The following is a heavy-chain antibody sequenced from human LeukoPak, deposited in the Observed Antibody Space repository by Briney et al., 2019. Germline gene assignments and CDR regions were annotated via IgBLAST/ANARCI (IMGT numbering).Heavy chain of an antibody. Sequence: SETLSLTCTVSGGSISSGGYYWSWIRQHPGKGLEWIGYIYYSGSTNYNPSLKSRVTISVDTSKNQFSLKLSSVTAADTAVYYCARECEMATIRGACDAFDIWGQGTMVTVSS. J-gene: IGHJ3*02. D-gene: IGHD5-24*01. CDR1: GGSISSGGYY. CDR3: ARECEMATIRGACDAFDI. CDR2: IYYSGST. V-gene: IGHV4-31*03.